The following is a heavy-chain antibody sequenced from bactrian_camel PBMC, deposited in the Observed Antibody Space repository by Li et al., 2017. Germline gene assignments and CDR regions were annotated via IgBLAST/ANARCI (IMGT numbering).Heavy chain of an antibody. CDR1: GFTVSAYA. Sequence: DVQLVESGGGLVQPGGSLRLSCAASGFTVSAYAMSWVRQGPGAEREGVASIYTGGVSTYYADSVKGRMTISRDNAKNTVYLQMNSVEPEDTAVYYCVRDLGTTGWYFDNWGQGTQVTVS. CDR3: VRDLGTTGWYFDN. V-gene: IGHV3S40*01. CDR2: IYTGGVST. J-gene: IGHJ6*01. D-gene: IGHD5*01.